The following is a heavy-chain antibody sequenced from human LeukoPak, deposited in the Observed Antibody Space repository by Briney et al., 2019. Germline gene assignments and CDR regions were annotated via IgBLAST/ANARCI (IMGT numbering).Heavy chain of an antibody. CDR1: GGSISGSNYY. J-gene: IGHJ4*02. CDR3: ARLSRSVDY. CDR2: IYYSGST. D-gene: IGHD2-2*01. V-gene: IGHV4-39*01. Sequence: SETLSLTCTVSGGSISGSNYYWGWIRQPPGKGLKWIGSIYYSGSTYYNPSLKSRVTISVDTSKNQFSLKLTSVTAADTAVYYCARLSRSVDYWGQGTLVTVSS.